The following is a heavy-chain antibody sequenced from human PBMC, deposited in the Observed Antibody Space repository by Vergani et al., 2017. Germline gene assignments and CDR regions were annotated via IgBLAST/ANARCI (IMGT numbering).Heavy chain of an antibody. CDR2: IYYSGST. D-gene: IGHD4-23*01. CDR1: GGSISSSSYY. Sequence: QLQLQESGPGLVKPSETLSLTCTVSGGSISSSSYYWGWLRQPPGKGVEWIGSIYYSGSTYHNPSLKSRVTISVDTAKNQFSLKLGSVTAADTAVYYCARDVGPTTVVTPTFDYWGQGTLVTVSS. J-gene: IGHJ4*02. CDR3: ARDVGPTTVVTPTFDY. V-gene: IGHV4-39*07.